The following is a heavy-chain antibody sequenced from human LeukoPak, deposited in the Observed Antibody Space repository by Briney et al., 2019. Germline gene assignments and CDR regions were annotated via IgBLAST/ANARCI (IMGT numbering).Heavy chain of an antibody. CDR3: ARKEEGPFDP. Sequence: ASVKVSCKASGYTFTSYYMHWVRQAPGQGLEWMGIINPSGGSTSYAQKFQGRVTITADESTSTAYMELSSLRSEDTAVYYCARKEEGPFDPWGQGTLVTVSS. CDR1: GYTFTSYY. V-gene: IGHV1-46*01. J-gene: IGHJ5*02. CDR2: INPSGGST.